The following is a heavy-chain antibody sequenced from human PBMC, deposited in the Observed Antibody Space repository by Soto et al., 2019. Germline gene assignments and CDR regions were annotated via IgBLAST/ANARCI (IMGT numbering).Heavy chain of an antibody. J-gene: IGHJ3*02. CDR2: IKSKTDGGTT. D-gene: IGHD3-16*02. V-gene: IGHV3-15*01. CDR1: GFTFSNAW. CDR3: TTDSYYDYIWGSYRLESFDI. Sequence: EVQLVESGGGLVKPGGSLRLSCAASGFTFSNAWMSWVRQAPGKGLEWVGRIKSKTDGGTTDYAAPVKGRFTISRDDSKNTLYLQMNSLKTEDTAVYYCTTDSYYDYIWGSYRLESFDIWGQGTMVTVSS.